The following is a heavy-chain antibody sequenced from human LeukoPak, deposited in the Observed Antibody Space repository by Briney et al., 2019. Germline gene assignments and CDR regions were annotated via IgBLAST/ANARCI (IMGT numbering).Heavy chain of an antibody. CDR2: INPNSGGT. Sequence: ASVKVSCKASGYTFTGYYMHWVRQAPGQGLEWMGWINPNSGGTNYAQKFQGRVTMTRDTSISTAYMELSRLRSDDTAVYYCATPRRFLEWLLSHWGQGTLVTVSS. CDR1: GYTFTGYY. V-gene: IGHV1-2*02. D-gene: IGHD3-3*01. CDR3: ATPRRFLEWLLSH. J-gene: IGHJ4*02.